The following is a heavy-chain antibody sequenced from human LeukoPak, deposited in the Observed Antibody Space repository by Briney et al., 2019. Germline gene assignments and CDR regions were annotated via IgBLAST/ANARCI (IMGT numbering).Heavy chain of an antibody. CDR1: VYTFTSYD. CDR3: ARLMVITTDYFDY. D-gene: IGHD3-22*01. J-gene: IGHJ4*02. V-gene: IGHV1-8*01. Sequence: ASVKVSSKASVYTFTSYDINWVRQATGQGLEWMGWMNTNSGNTGYAQKFQGRVTMTRNTSISTAYMELSSLRSEDTAVYYCARLMVITTDYFDYWGQGTLVTVS. CDR2: MNTNSGNT.